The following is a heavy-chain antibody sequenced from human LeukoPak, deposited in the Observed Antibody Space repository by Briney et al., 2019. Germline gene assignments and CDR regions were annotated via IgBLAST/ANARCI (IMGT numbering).Heavy chain of an antibody. D-gene: IGHD6-19*01. Sequence: SETLSLTCAVSGASISGSGYYLGWIRQPPGKGLEWIGNIYYTGSTNYNASLQSRVTISIDMSKNQFSLRLSSVTAADTAMYYCVKSGGYGLIDYWGQGTLVTVSS. J-gene: IGHJ4*02. CDR1: GASISGSGYY. CDR3: VKSGGYGLIDY. CDR2: IYYTGST. V-gene: IGHV4-39*01.